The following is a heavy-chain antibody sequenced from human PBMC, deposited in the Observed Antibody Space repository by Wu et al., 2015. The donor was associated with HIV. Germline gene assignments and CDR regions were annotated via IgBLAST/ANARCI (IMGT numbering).Heavy chain of an antibody. D-gene: IGHD3/OR15-3a*01. CDR3: ARLQSLHGLYSNADY. V-gene: IGHV1-2*02. Sequence: QVQLVQSGAEVKKPGASVMVSCKASGYTFIDYYIYWVRQTPGQGLEWIGWINPNRGGVKYSQKFQGRVTMTRDTAVSTAYMELNTLRSDDTAVYYCARLQSLHGLYSNADYWGQGTLVTVSS. J-gene: IGHJ4*02. CDR1: GYTFIDYY. CDR2: INPNRGGV.